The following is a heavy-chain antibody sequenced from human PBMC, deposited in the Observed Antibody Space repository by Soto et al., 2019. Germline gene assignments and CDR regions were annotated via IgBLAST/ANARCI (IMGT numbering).Heavy chain of an antibody. J-gene: IGHJ6*02. CDR3: ARGQRITIFGVVIDYYGMDV. Sequence: SLNWSVSAVSIGRCEYYFRWIRQHPGKGLELIGYIYYSGSTYYTPSLKSRVTISVDTSKNQFSLKLSSVTAADTAVYYCARGQRITIFGVVIDYYGMDVWGQGTTVPVSS. V-gene: IGHV4-30-4*01. CDR2: IYYSGST. CDR1: AVSIGRCEYY. D-gene: IGHD3-3*01.